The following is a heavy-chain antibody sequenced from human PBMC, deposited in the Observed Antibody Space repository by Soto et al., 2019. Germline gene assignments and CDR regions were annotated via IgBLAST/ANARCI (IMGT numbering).Heavy chain of an antibody. J-gene: IGHJ5*02. CDR1: GDSLTSGEYF. V-gene: IGHV4-30-4*08. Sequence: TLSLTCTVSGDSLTSGEYFWSWIRQHPGKGLEWIGYISYTGRTYYDPSLNSRLSISVDTSKSHFSLRLNSVTAADTAVYYCARGSFSSSSSWFDPWGQGTLVTVSS. CDR2: ISYTGRT. CDR3: ARGSFSSSSSWFDP. D-gene: IGHD6-6*01.